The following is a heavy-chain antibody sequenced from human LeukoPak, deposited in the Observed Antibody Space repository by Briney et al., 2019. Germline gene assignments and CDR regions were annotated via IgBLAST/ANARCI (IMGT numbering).Heavy chain of an antibody. V-gene: IGHV3-23*01. CDR1: GFTFSSYA. CDR3: ARTARITMIVVVSDAFDI. D-gene: IGHD3-22*01. J-gene: IGHJ3*02. Sequence: PGGSLRLSCAASGFTFSSYAMSWVRQAPGKGLEWVSAISGSGGSTYYADSVKGRFTISRDNAKNSLYLQMNSLRAEDTAVYYCARTARITMIVVVSDAFDIWGQGTMVTVSS. CDR2: ISGSGGST.